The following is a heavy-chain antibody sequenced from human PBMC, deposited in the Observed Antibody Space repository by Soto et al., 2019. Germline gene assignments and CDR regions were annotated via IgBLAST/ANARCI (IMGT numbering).Heavy chain of an antibody. Sequence: PSETLSLTCAVYGGSFSGYYWSWIRQPPGKGLEWIGEINHSGSTNYNPSLKSRVTISVDTSENQFSLKLSSVTAADTAVYYCARGYYYGSGSYWKYYFDYWGQGTLVTVSS. V-gene: IGHV4-34*01. D-gene: IGHD3-10*01. CDR3: ARGYYYGSGSYWKYYFDY. CDR1: GGSFSGYY. CDR2: INHSGST. J-gene: IGHJ4*02.